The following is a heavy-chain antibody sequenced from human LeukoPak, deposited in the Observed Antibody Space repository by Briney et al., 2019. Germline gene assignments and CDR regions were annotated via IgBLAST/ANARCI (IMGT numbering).Heavy chain of an antibody. CDR2: IYTSGST. V-gene: IGHV4-61*02. CDR1: GGSISSGRYY. D-gene: IGHD3-22*01. CDR3: ASFPYYYDSSGYYY. J-gene: IGHJ4*02. Sequence: SPSETLSLTCTVSGGSISSGRYYWRWIRQPAGKGLEWIGRIYTSGSTNYNPSLKSRVTISVDTSKNQFSLKLSSVTAADTAVYYCASFPYYYDSSGYYYWGQGTLVTVSS.